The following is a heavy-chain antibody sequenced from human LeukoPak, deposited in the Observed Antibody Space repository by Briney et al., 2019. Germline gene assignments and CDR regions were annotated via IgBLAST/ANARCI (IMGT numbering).Heavy chain of an antibody. CDR3: ARVIPNSYYYDSSGYYCDY. V-gene: IGHV4-31*03. CDR2: IYYSGST. Sequence: SETLSLTCTVSGGSISSGGYYWSWIRQHPGKGLEWIGYIYYSGSTSYNPSLKSRVAMSVDTSKNQFSLKLSSVTAADTAVYYRARVIPNSYYYDSSGYYCDYWGQGTLVTVSS. D-gene: IGHD3-22*01. J-gene: IGHJ4*02. CDR1: GGSISSGGYY.